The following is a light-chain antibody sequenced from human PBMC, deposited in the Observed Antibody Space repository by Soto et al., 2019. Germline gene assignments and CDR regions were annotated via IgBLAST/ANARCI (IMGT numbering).Light chain of an antibody. J-gene: IGKJ1*01. CDR2: GAS. V-gene: IGKV3-20*01. Sequence: EIVLTQSPGTLSLSPGERATLSCRASQSVSSSYLAWYQQKPGQAPRLLIYGASSRATGIPGRFSGSGSGTDFTLTISRLEPEDFAVYYCQQYVSSPPWTFGQGTKVEIK. CDR1: QSVSSSY. CDR3: QQYVSSPPWT.